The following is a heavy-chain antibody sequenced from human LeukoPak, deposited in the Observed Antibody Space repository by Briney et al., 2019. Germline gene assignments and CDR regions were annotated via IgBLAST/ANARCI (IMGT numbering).Heavy chain of an antibody. D-gene: IGHD3-22*01. CDR2: IYYSGST. CDR3: ARAVVMMVFDP. Sequence: PSETLSLTCTVSGGSISSYYWSWIRQPPGKGLEWIGYIYYSGSTNYNPSLKSRVTISVDTSKNQSSLKLSSVTAADTAVYYCARAVVMMVFDPWGQGTLVTVSS. J-gene: IGHJ5*02. V-gene: IGHV4-59*01. CDR1: GGSISSYY.